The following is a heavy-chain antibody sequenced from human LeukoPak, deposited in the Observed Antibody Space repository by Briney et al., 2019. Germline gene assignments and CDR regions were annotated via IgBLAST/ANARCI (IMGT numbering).Heavy chain of an antibody. Sequence: GGSLRLSCAASGFTFSSYAMSWVRQAPGKGLEWVSAISGSGGSTYYADSVKGRFTISRDNSKNTLYLQMNSLRAEDTAVYYCVNEDILTGYKGERWFDPWGQGTLVTVSS. D-gene: IGHD3-9*01. V-gene: IGHV3-23*01. CDR2: ISGSGGST. J-gene: IGHJ5*02. CDR1: GFTFSSYA. CDR3: VNEDILTGYKGERWFDP.